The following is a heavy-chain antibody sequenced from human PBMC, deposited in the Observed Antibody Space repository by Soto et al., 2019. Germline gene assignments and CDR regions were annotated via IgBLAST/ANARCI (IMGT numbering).Heavy chain of an antibody. Sequence: QVQVAESGGGVVQPGRSLRLSCEASGFTFGSYAMHWVRQAPGKGLEWVAGIWYDGSETYYADSVKGRFAISRDNSRNTVYLQMNSLRAEDTAVFYCAREVDRDMTSWFDPWGQGTLVVVSS. J-gene: IGHJ5*02. V-gene: IGHV3-33*01. CDR2: IWYDGSET. CDR3: AREVDRDMTSWFDP. D-gene: IGHD2-15*01. CDR1: GFTFGSYA.